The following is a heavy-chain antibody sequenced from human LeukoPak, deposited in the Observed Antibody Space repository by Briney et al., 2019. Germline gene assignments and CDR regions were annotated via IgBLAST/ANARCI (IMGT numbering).Heavy chain of an antibody. D-gene: IGHD4-11*01. CDR1: GFTFSDYY. Sequence: GGSLRLSCAASGFTFSDYYMNWIRQAPGKGLEWVSYISSSGSNIYYADSVKGRFSISRDDAKNSLYLQMNSLRAEDTAVYYCSSRLPPDYGGQGTRATVSS. CDR3: SSRLPPDY. V-gene: IGHV3-11*04. CDR2: ISSSGSNI. J-gene: IGHJ4*02.